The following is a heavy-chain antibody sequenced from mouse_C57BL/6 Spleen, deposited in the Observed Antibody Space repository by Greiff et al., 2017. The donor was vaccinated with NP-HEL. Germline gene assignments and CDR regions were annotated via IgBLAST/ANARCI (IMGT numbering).Heavy chain of an antibody. CDR1: GYAFTNYL. CDR2: INPGSGGT. D-gene: IGHD1-1*01. J-gene: IGHJ3*01. V-gene: IGHV1-54*01. Sequence: VNVVESGAELVRPGTSVKVSCKASGYAFTNYLIEWVKQRPGQGLEWIGVINPGSGGTNYNEKFKGKATLTADKSSSTAYMQLSSLTSEDSAVYFCARSGYGSPGFAYWGQGTLVTVSA. CDR3: ARSGYGSPGFAY.